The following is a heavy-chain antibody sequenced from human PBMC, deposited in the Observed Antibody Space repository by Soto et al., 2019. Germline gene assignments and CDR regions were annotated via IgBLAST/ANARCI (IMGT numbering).Heavy chain of an antibody. CDR3: ARVKGPQWKDAFDI. V-gene: IGHV1-2*04. J-gene: IGHJ3*02. CDR1: GYTFTGYY. D-gene: IGHD6-19*01. CDR2: INPNSGGT. Sequence: QVQLVQSGAEVKKPGASVKVSCKASGYTFTGYYMHWVRQAPGRGLEWMGWINPNSGGTNYAQKFQGWVTMTRDTSISTAYMELSRLRSDDTAVYYCARVKGPQWKDAFDIWGQGTMVTVSS.